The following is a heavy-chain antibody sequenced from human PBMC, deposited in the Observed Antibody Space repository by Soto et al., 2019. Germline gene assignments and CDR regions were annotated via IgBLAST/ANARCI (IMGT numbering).Heavy chain of an antibody. CDR3: ARTAAAGKNYYGVDV. V-gene: IGHV5-51*01. D-gene: IGHD6-13*01. CDR2: INPGDSDT. J-gene: IGHJ6*02. Sequence: GESLKISCKGSGYSFTSYWIGWVRQMPGKDLEWMGIINPGDSDTRYSPSFQRQVTISADKSISTAYLQWSSLKASYTALYYCARTAAAGKNYYGVDVWGQGTTVTVSS. CDR1: GYSFTSYW.